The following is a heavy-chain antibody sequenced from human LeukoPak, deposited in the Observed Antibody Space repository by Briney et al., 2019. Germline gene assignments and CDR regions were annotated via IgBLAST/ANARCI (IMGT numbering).Heavy chain of an antibody. CDR1: GGSISSSSNY. J-gene: IGHJ5*02. CDR2: IYHSGST. Sequence: PSETLSLTCSVSGGSISSSSNYWGWIRQPPGKGLEWIGSIYHSGSTYYNPSLKSRVTISVDTSKNQFSLKLSSVTAADTAVYYCARAAQAFDYGDYLYWFDPWGQGALVTVSS. V-gene: IGHV4-39*07. D-gene: IGHD4-17*01. CDR3: ARAAQAFDYGDYLYWFDP.